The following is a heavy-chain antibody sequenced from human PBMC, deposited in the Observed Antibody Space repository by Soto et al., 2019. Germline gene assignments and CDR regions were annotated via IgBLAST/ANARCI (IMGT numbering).Heavy chain of an antibody. CDR2: INTYNGNR. CDR1: GYSFSSYG. V-gene: IGHV1-18*01. D-gene: IGHD3-22*01. Sequence: QVQLVQSGAELRKPGASVKVSCKASGYSFSSYGINWVRQAPGQGLEWMGSINTYNGNRNYAQKFDDRVTMTTATSTTTVSMELRSLKSDDTAIYYCARDKLRGYDSSGFYSGGQGTLVTVSP. J-gene: IGHJ4*02. CDR3: ARDKLRGYDSSGFYS.